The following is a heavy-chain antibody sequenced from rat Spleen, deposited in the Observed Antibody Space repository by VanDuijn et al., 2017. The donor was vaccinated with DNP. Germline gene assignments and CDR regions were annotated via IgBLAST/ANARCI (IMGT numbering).Heavy chain of an antibody. CDR1: GFTFSDYN. Sequence: EVHLVESGGGLVQPGRSLKLSCAASGFTFSDYNMAWVRQAPTKGLEWVASITSSGGSTYYPDSVKGRFTISRDDAKSTLYLQMDSLRSEDTATYYCATHNYYFDYWGQGVMVTVSS. CDR2: ITSSGGST. CDR3: ATHNYYFDY. V-gene: IGHV5-25*01. J-gene: IGHJ2*01. D-gene: IGHD1-11*01.